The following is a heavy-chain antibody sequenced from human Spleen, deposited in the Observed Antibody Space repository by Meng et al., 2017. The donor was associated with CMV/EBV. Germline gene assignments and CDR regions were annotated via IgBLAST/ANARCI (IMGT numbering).Heavy chain of an antibody. J-gene: IGHJ4*02. CDR1: GASISSGDSY. Sequence: SETLSLTCIVSGASISSGDSYWAWIRQPPGKRLEWIGSIHYGGTSYYNPSLNSRLTISVDTSKNQLSLKLSSVTAADTAVYYCARGHTPLGSSWYYFDYWGQGTLVTVSS. D-gene: IGHD6-13*01. CDR3: ARGHTPLGSSWYYFDY. V-gene: IGHV4-39*07. CDR2: IHYGGTS.